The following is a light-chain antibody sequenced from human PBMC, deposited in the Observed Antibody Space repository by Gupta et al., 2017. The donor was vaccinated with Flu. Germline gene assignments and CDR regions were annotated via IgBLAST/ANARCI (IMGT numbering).Light chain of an antibody. CDR3: QQYDSLPT. CDR2: DAS. Sequence: SPSSLSASVGDRVTITGQASQDVSNHLNWYQQKPGKAPKLLIYDASNLETGVPSRFSGSRSGTDFSFTITSLQAEDIGTYYCQQYDSLPTFGHGTKVEIK. CDR1: QDVSNH. V-gene: IGKV1-33*01. J-gene: IGKJ1*01.